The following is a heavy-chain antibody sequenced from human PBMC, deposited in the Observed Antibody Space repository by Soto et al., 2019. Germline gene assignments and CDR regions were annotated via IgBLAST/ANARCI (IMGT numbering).Heavy chain of an antibody. CDR2: IYYSGST. Sequence: SETLSLTCTVSGGSISSSSYYWGWIRQPPGKGLEWIGSIYYSGSTYYNPSLKSRVTLSVDTSKNQFSLKLSSLTAADTAVYYCARTGATGDYYYYYMDVWGKGTTVTVSS. CDR1: GGSISSSSYY. V-gene: IGHV4-39*01. J-gene: IGHJ6*03. CDR3: ARTGATGDYYYYYMDV.